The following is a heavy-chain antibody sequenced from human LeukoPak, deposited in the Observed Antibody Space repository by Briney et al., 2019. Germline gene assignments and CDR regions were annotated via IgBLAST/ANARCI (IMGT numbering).Heavy chain of an antibody. CDR2: IYYSGST. Sequence: PSETLSLTCTVSGGSISSGGYYWSWLRQHPGKGLEGIGYIYYSGSTYYNPSLKSRVTISVDTSKNQFSLKLSSVTAADTAVYYCARTAYPEPADVYADAFDIWGQGTMVTVSS. D-gene: IGHD1-14*01. V-gene: IGHV4-31*03. J-gene: IGHJ3*02. CDR3: ARTAYPEPADVYADAFDI. CDR1: GGSISSGGYY.